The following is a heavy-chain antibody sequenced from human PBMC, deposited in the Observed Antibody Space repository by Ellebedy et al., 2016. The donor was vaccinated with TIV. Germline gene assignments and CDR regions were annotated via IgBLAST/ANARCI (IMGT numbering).Heavy chain of an antibody. CDR3: PRIDTDYYDSSGSYFDY. CDR2: IYYSGST. V-gene: IGHV4-31*03. J-gene: IGHJ4*02. CDR1: GGSISSGGYY. Sequence: MPSETLSLTCTVSGGSISSGGYYWSWIRQHPGKGLEWIGYIYYSGSTYYNPSLKSRVTISVDTSKNQFSLKLSSVTAADTAVYYCPRIDTDYYDSSGSYFDYWGQGTLVTVSS. D-gene: IGHD3-22*01.